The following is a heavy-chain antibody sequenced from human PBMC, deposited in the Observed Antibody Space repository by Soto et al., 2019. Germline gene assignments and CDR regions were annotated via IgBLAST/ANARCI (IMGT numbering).Heavy chain of an antibody. CDR3: ARMATFGSLNWFDP. V-gene: IGHV1-24*01. D-gene: IGHD3-16*01. CDR2: FDPEGGEA. Sequence: GASVKVSCKISGHTLTEFSIHWVRQAPGKGLEWMGGFDPEGGEAIYAQKWHGRVTVTEDTSTDTAYMELSSLRSDDTAAYYCARMATFGSLNWFDPWGQGTLVTVSS. CDR1: GHTLTEFS. J-gene: IGHJ5*02.